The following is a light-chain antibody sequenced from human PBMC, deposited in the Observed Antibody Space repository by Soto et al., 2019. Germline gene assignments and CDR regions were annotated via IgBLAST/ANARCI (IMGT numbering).Light chain of an antibody. V-gene: IGKV3-20*01. CDR3: HPYGDLFT. CDR1: QSVSSNY. CDR2: YAS. Sequence: EIVLTQSPGTLSLSPGERATLSCRASQSVSSNYLAWYQQKPGQAPRLLIYYASSRATGIPDRFSGSGSGTHFTLTISRLEPEDDAVYYCHPYGDLFTFGPGTKLEIK. J-gene: IGKJ3*01.